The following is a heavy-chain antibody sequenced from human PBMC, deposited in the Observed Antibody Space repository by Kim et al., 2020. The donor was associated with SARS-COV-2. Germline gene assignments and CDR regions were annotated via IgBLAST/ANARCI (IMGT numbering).Heavy chain of an antibody. CDR1: GYSFTSYW. D-gene: IGHD3-22*01. V-gene: IGHV5-51*01. Sequence: GESLKISCKGSGYSFTSYWIGWVRQMPGKGLEWMGIIYPGDSDTRYSPSFQGQVTISADKSISTAYLQWSSLKASDTAMYYCARPSYYYDSSGYYYGGMEVWGQGTTVTDSS. J-gene: IGHJ6*02. CDR2: IYPGDSDT. CDR3: ARPSYYYDSSGYYYGGMEV.